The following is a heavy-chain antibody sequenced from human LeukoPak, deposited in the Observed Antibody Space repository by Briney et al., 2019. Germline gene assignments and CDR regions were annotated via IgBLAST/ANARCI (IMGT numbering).Heavy chain of an antibody. D-gene: IGHD2-15*01. J-gene: IGHJ6*03. CDR2: IYYSGST. Sequence: SETLSLTCTVSGGSISSYYWSWIRQPPGKGLEWIGYIYYSGSTNYNPSLKSRVTISVDTSKNQFSLELSSVTAADTAVYYCARDGCGGSCFHYYYYMDVWGKGTTVTISS. CDR3: ARDGCGGSCFHYYYYMDV. V-gene: IGHV4-59*01. CDR1: GGSISSYY.